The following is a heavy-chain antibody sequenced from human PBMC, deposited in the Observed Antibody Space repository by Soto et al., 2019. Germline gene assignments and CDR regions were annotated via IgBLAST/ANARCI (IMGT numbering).Heavy chain of an antibody. J-gene: IGHJ6*02. CDR3: ARGYCSSASCPNDYYYYYGMDV. Sequence: ASVKVSCKASGYTFTSYYMHWVRQAPGQGLEWMGIINPSGGSTSYAQKFQGRVTMTRDTSTSTVYMELSSLRSEDTAVYYCARGYCSSASCPNDYYYYYGMDVWGQGTTVTVSS. CDR2: INPSGGST. CDR1: GYTFTSYY. D-gene: IGHD2-2*01. V-gene: IGHV1-46*01.